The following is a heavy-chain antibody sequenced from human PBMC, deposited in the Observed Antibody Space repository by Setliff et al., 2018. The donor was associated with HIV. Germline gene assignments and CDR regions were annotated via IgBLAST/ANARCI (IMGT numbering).Heavy chain of an antibody. V-gene: IGHV3-74*01. CDR3: VRGSGYYYFDN. CDR2: MDTDGSST. J-gene: IGHJ4*02. D-gene: IGHD3-22*01. Sequence: GGSLRLSCAASGFTFSSYWMHWVRQAPGKGLVWVFGMDTDGSSTRYADSVKGRFTISRDNAKNMLYLQMNSLSADDTAVYYCVRGSGYYYFDNWGQGALVTVSS. CDR1: GFTFSSYW.